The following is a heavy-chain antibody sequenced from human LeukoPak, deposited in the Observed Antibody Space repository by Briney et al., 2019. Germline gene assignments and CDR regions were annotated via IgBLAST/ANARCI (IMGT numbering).Heavy chain of an antibody. Sequence: GGSLRLSCAASGFTFSSYRMNWVRQAPGKGLEWVSSISRSISYIYYADSVKGRFTISRDNAKNSLYLQMNSLRAEDTAVYYCATEGPTSSGFDYWGQGTLVTVSS. J-gene: IGHJ4*02. CDR2: ISRSISYI. CDR3: ATEGPTSSGFDY. D-gene: IGHD6-25*01. V-gene: IGHV3-21*01. CDR1: GFTFSSYR.